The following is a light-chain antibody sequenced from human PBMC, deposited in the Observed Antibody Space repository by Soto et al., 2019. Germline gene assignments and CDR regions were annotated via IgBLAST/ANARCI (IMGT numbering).Light chain of an antibody. CDR2: GAS. Sequence: EIVLTQSPGTLSLSPGERATLSCRASQSVSRSSLAWYQQKPGQAPRLLIYGASSRATGIPDRFSGSGSGTDFTLTISRLEPEDFAVYYFQQDGSSPITFGPGTKVDIK. CDR3: QQDGSSPIT. CDR1: QSVSRSS. V-gene: IGKV3-20*01. J-gene: IGKJ3*01.